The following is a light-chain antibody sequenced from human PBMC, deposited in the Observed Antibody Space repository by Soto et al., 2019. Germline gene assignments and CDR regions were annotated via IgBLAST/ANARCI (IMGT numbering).Light chain of an antibody. V-gene: IGKV3-20*01. J-gene: IGKJ4*01. CDR1: QSVSKWY. Sequence: EILMKQSPATLSVSPGERATLSCRASQSVSKWYVAWYQVKPGQAPRLVIYGASSRATGIPDRFSGGGSGTEFTLSISRLEPEDFAVYYCQQYVMPPFTFGWGTKVDIK. CDR2: GAS. CDR3: QQYVMPPFT.